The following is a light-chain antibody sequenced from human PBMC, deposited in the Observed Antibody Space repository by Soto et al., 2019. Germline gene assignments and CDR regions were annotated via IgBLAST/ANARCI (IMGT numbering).Light chain of an antibody. J-gene: IGKJ4*01. CDR3: QQYNNWPPPLT. Sequence: EIVMTQSPATLSVSPGERATLSCRASQSVSSNLDWYQQKPCQAPRLLIYGAATRATGIPARFNGSRSGTEFTLTISRLQSEDFAVYYCQQYNNWPPPLTFGGGTKVEIK. CDR2: GAA. CDR1: QSVSSN. V-gene: IGKV3-15*01.